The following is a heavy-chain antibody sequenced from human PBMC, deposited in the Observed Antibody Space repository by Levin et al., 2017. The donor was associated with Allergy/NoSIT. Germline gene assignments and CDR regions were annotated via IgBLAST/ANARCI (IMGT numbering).Heavy chain of an antibody. V-gene: IGHV1-2*02. Sequence: ASVKVSCRASGYTFTGFYMHWVRQAPGQGLEWMGWINPNSGGTNYAQKFQGRVTMTRDTSISTAYMDLRRLRSDDTAVYYCARDFEGLVRGVMTWFDPWGQGTLVTVSS. CDR1: GYTFTGFY. CDR2: INPNSGGT. CDR3: ARDFEGLVRGVMTWFDP. D-gene: IGHD3-10*01. J-gene: IGHJ5*02.